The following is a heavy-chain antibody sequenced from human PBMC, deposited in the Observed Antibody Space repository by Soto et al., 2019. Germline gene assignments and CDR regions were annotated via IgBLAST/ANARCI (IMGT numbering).Heavy chain of an antibody. D-gene: IGHD2-15*01. Sequence: SVKVSSKASGGTFSSYTISSVRQSPGQGLEWMGRIIPILGIANYAQKFQGRVTITADKSTSTAYMELSSLRSEDTAVYYCARDCSGGSCPLRYYGMDVWGQGTTVTVS. V-gene: IGHV1-69*04. J-gene: IGHJ6*02. CDR1: GGTFSSYT. CDR3: ARDCSGGSCPLRYYGMDV. CDR2: IIPILGIA.